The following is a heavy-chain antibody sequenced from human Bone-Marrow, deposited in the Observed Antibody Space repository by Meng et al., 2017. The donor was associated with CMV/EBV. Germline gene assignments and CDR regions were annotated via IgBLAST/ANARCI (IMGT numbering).Heavy chain of an antibody. J-gene: IGHJ2*01. CDR2: TYYRSKWYN. CDR1: GDSVSSHSAA. Sequence: SETLSLTCAISGDSVSSHSAAWNWIRQSPSRGLEWLGRTYYRSKWYNDYAVSVKSRITINPDTSKNQFSLQLNSVTPEDTAVYYCARAPRKVQLWLASRYFDLWGRGPLATVPS. CDR3: ARAPRKVQLWLASRYFDL. V-gene: IGHV6-1*01. D-gene: IGHD5-18*01.